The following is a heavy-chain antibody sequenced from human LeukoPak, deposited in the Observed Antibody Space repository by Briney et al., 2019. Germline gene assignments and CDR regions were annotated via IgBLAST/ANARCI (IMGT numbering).Heavy chain of an antibody. J-gene: IGHJ4*02. V-gene: IGHV3-9*01. CDR2: ISWNSGSI. CDR1: GFTFDDCP. Sequence: GRSLRLSCAASGFTFDDCPMHWVRQAPGKGLEWVSGISWNSGSIAYIDSVKGRFTISRDNAKNSLYLQMNSLRVEDTALYYCVKDTSSHLFDYWGQGTLVTVSS. CDR3: VKDTSSHLFDY. D-gene: IGHD6-13*01.